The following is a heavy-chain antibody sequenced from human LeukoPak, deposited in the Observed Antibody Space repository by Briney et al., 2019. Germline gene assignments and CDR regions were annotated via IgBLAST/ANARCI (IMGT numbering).Heavy chain of an antibody. D-gene: IGHD3-10*01. CDR2: INHSGST. CDR3: ARVRTPKTTMVRGSPFDP. V-gene: IGHV4-34*01. CDR1: GGSFSGYY. Sequence: PSETLSLTCAVYGGSFSGYYWSWIRQPPGKGLEWIGEINHSGSTNYNPSLKSRVTISVDTSKNQFSLKLSSVTAADTAVYYCARVRTPKTTMVRGSPFDPWGQGTLVTVSS. J-gene: IGHJ5*02.